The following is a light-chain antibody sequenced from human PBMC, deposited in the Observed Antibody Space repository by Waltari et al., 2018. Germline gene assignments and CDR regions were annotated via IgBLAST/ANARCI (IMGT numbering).Light chain of an antibody. J-gene: IGKJ4*01. CDR2: AAS. CDR3: QQSYSTPLT. V-gene: IGKV1-39*01. CDR1: QSISSY. Sequence: DIQMTQSPCSLSASVGDRVTITCRASQSISSYLNWYQQKPGTAPKLLIYAASSLQSGVPSRFSGSGSGTDFTLTISSLQPEDFAPYYCQQSYSTPLTFGGGTKVEIK.